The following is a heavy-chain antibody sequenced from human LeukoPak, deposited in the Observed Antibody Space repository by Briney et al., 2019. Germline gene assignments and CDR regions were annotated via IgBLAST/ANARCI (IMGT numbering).Heavy chain of an antibody. Sequence: SETLSLTCTVSGGSVSSGSYYWSWIRQPPGKGLEWIGYIYYSGSTYYNPSLKSRVTISVDTSKNQFSLKLSSVTAADTAVYYCAGSLNLDYYGMDVWGQGTTVTVSS. CDR3: AGSLNLDYYGMDV. D-gene: IGHD2-15*01. J-gene: IGHJ6*02. V-gene: IGHV4-61*01. CDR2: IYYSGST. CDR1: GGSVSSGSYY.